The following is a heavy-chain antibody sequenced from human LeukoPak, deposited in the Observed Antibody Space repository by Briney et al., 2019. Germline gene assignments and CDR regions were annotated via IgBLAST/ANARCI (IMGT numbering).Heavy chain of an antibody. CDR2: INSDGSTT. V-gene: IGHV3-74*01. J-gene: IGHJ6*02. CDR1: GFTFSSYW. Sequence: GGSLKLSCAASGFTFSSYWMHWVRQTPGKGLLWVSRINSDGSTTSHADSVKGRFTISRDNAKNTLYLQMNSLRAEDTAVYYCERGNYYGMDVWGQGTTVIVSS. CDR3: ERGNYYGMDV.